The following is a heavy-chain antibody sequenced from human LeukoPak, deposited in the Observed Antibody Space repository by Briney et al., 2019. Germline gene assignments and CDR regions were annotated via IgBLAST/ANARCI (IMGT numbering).Heavy chain of an antibody. V-gene: IGHV1-2*02. CDR1: GCTFTDYY. Sequence: ASVKVSCKASGCTFTDYYMHWVRQAPGQGLEWMGWINPNSGGTKYAQKFQGRVTMTRDTSISTAYMELSRLRSDDTAVYYCARSSSYFYMDVWGKGTTVTVSS. J-gene: IGHJ6*03. CDR2: INPNSGGT. CDR3: ARSSSYFYMDV.